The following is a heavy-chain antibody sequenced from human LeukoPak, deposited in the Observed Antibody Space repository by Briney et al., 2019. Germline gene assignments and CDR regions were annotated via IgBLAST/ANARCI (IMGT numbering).Heavy chain of an antibody. V-gene: IGHV3-23*01. D-gene: IGHD3-22*01. J-gene: IGHJ5*02. CDR3: TTDSLAMIDGFDP. CDR1: GFTFSSYA. CDR2: ISGSGGST. Sequence: GGSLRLSCAASGFTFSSYAMSWVRQAPGKGLEWVSAISGSGGSTYYADSVKGRFTISRDNSKNTLYLQMNSLKTEDTAVYYCTTDSLAMIDGFDPWGQGTLVTVSS.